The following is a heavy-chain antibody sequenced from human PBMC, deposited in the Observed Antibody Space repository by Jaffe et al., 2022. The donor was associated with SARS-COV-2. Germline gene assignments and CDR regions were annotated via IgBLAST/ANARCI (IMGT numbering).Heavy chain of an antibody. J-gene: IGHJ4*02. V-gene: IGHV3-7*03. CDR3: ARYRQLDY. CDR2: IKQDGRDK. CDR1: GFTFSNYW. Sequence: EVQLVESGGDLVQPGGSLRLSCAASGFTFSNYWMSWVRQAPGKGLEWVANIKQDGRDKYYVDSVKGRFTISRDNAKNSLFLQMDSLRAEDTAVYYCARYRQLDYWGQGTLVTVSS.